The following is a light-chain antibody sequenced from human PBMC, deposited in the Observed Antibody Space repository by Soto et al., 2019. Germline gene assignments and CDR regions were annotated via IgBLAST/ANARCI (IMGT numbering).Light chain of an antibody. V-gene: IGKV3-20*01. CDR3: QTYGSSPVT. CDR2: GAY. CDR1: QSVSSSY. J-gene: IGKJ1*01. Sequence: EIVLTQSPGTLSLSPAERATLSGRSSQSVSSSYLAWYQQKPGQAPRILIYGAYSRATGIKDRFSGSGSGTDFTLTIRRVEPEEFAVYYCQTYGSSPVTCGQWNKVDIK.